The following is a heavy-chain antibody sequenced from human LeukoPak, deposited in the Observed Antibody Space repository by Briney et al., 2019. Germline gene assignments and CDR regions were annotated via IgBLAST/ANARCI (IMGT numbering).Heavy chain of an antibody. Sequence: ASVKVSCKASAYTFTGYYIHWVRQAPGQGLEWMGWINPNTGGTNYVQKFQGRVTMTRDTSISTAYMELTRLRSDDTAVYYCARVATIWGGYYYYYMDVWGKGTTVTISS. CDR1: AYTFTGYY. D-gene: IGHD5-12*01. V-gene: IGHV1-2*02. J-gene: IGHJ6*03. CDR2: INPNTGGT. CDR3: ARVATIWGGYYYYYMDV.